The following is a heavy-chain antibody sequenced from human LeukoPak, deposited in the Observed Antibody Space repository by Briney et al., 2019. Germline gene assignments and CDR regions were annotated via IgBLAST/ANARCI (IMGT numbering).Heavy chain of an antibody. V-gene: IGHV4-34*01. CDR3: AQSGYSSGWDDYFDY. CDR1: GGSFSGYY. CDR2: INHSGST. D-gene: IGHD6-19*01. Sequence: TASETLSLTCAVYGGSFSGYYWSWIRQPPGKGLEWIGEINHSGSTNYNPSLKSRVTISVDTSKNQFSLKLSSVTAADTAVYYCAQSGYSSGWDDYFDYWGQGTLVTVSS. J-gene: IGHJ4*02.